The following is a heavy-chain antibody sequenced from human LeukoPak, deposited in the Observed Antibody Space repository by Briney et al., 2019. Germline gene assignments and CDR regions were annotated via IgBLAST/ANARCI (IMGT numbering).Heavy chain of an antibody. Sequence: GGSVRLSCAPSGFTFSSYGMSWVRQAPGKGREWVSAISGIGGSTYYADCVKGRYTISRDNSQNTLYLQMNSLGAEDTAVYYCAKDFVWADSSGITNWFDPWGQGTLVTVSS. D-gene: IGHD3-22*01. CDR2: ISGIGGST. CDR1: GFTFSSYG. V-gene: IGHV3-23*01. J-gene: IGHJ5*02. CDR3: AKDFVWADSSGITNWFDP.